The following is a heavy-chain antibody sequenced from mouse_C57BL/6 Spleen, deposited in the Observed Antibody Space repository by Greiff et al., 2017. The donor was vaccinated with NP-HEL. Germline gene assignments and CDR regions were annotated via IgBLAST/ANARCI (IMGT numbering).Heavy chain of an antibody. J-gene: IGHJ1*03. CDR3: ARGTGSSNFDV. V-gene: IGHV3-6*01. CDR2: ISYDGSN. D-gene: IGHD1-1*01. CDR1: GYSITSGYY. Sequence: EVQLQQSGPGLVKPSQSLSLTCSVTGYSITSGYYWNWIRQFPGNKLEWMGYISYDGSNNYNPSLKNRISITRDTSKNQFFLKLNSVTTEDTATYYCARGTGSSNFDVWGTGTTVTVSS.